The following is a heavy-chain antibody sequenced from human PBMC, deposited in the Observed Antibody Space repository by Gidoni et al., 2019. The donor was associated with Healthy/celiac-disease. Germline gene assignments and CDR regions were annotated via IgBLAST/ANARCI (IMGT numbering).Heavy chain of an antibody. D-gene: IGHD2-15*01. CDR3: AKVVAGWFDP. CDR2: IYTSGST. J-gene: IGHJ5*02. CDR1: GGSLSSYY. Sequence: QGQLQESGTGLVTPSETLTLPCTVSGGSLSSYYGSWIRQPAGEGLEWIGRIYTSGSTNYNPSLKSRVTMSVATSKNQFSLKLSSVTAADPAVYYCAKVVAGWFDPWGQGTLVTVSS. V-gene: IGHV4-4*07.